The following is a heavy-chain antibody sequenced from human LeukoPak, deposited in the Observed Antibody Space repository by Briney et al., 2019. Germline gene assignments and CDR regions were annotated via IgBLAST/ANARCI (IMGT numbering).Heavy chain of an antibody. J-gene: IGHJ2*01. V-gene: IGHV3-23*01. CDR1: GGSFSGYY. Sequence: ETLSLTCAVYGGSFSGYYWSWIRQPPGKGLEWVSAISGSGGSTYYADSMKGRFSISRDNSKNTLYLQMNSLRAEDTAVYYCATVEGYFDLWGRGTLVTVSS. CDR2: ISGSGGST. CDR3: ATVEGYFDL.